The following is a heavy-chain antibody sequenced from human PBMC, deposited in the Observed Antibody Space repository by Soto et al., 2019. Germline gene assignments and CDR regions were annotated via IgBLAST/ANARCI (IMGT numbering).Heavy chain of an antibody. CDR2: ISYSGST. J-gene: IGHJ5*02. V-gene: IGHV4-31*03. D-gene: IGHD2-2*01. CDR1: GGSISSGGYY. CDR3: ARSALVPATAKTGMFDP. Sequence: QVQLQESGPGLVKPSQTLSLTCTVSGGSISSGGYYWSWIRQHPGKGLEWIGYISYSGSTYYNPSLKSRVTISVDTSKNQFSLKLSSVTAADTAVYYCARSALVPATAKTGMFDPWGQGTLVTVSS.